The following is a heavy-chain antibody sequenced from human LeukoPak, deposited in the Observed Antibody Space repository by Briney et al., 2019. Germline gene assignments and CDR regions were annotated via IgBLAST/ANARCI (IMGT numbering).Heavy chain of an antibody. D-gene: IGHD4-17*01. CDR1: GFTFSRSW. J-gene: IGHJ5*02. Sequence: PSGGSLRLSCAASGFTFSRSWMSWVRQAPGKGLEWVANINQDGSEEYYVGSVEGRFTISRDNAKSSLYLQMNSLRAEDTAVYYCTSRVTQHKYFGPWGQGSLVTVS. V-gene: IGHV3-7*01. CDR2: INQDGSEE. CDR3: TSRVTQHKYFGP.